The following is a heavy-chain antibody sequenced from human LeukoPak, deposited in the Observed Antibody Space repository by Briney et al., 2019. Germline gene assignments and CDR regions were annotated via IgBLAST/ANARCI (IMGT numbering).Heavy chain of an antibody. D-gene: IGHD5-12*01. V-gene: IGHV3-23*01. CDR3: AKDVDGDFDY. Sequence: PGGSLRLSCAASGFTFSSYAMNWVRQAPGKGLEWVSVISGSGGSTYYADSVKGRFTISRDNSKNTLYLQMNSLRAEGTAVYYCAKDVDGDFDYWGQGTLVTVSS. CDR2: ISGSGGST. J-gene: IGHJ4*02. CDR1: GFTFSSYA.